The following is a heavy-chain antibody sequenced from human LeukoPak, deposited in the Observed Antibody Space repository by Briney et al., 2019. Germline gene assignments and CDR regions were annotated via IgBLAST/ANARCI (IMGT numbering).Heavy chain of an antibody. J-gene: IGHJ4*02. V-gene: IGHV3-33*01. CDR3: ARDILTGYYQD. Sequence: GGSLRLSCAASGFTFSSFGMHWVRQAPGKGLGWVAIIWYDGSNQYYADSVKGRFTISRDNSKNTLYLQMNSLRAEDTAVYYCARDILTGYYQDWGQGTLVIVSS. CDR1: GFTFSSFG. D-gene: IGHD3-9*01. CDR2: IWYDGSNQ.